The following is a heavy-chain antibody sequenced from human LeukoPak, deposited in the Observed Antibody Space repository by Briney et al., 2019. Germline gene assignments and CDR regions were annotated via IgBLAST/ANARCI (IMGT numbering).Heavy chain of an antibody. CDR3: AKDHRDGWSGYFES. J-gene: IGHJ4*02. V-gene: IGHV3-33*06. CDR1: GFIFSNYG. CDR2: IWHDGSSE. Sequence: LGGSLRLSCEASGFIFSNYGMYWVRQAPGKGLEWVAVIWHDGSSEFYADSVRGRFSISRDNSKNTVSLQMNNLRAEDTALYYCAKDHRDGWSGYFESWGQGTLVTVSS. D-gene: IGHD5-24*01.